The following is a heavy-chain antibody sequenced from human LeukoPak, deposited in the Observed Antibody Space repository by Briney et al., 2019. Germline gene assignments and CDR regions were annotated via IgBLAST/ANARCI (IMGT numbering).Heavy chain of an antibody. CDR1: GYSFTSYW. D-gene: IGHD3-10*01. CDR3: ARRIYYGSGSYYFDY. J-gene: IGHJ4*02. V-gene: IGHV5-51*01. Sequence: GESPKISCKGSGYSFTSYWIGWVRQMPGKGLEWMGIIYPGDPDTRYSPSFQGQVTISADKSISTAYLQWSSLKASDTAMYYCARRIYYGSGSYYFDYWGQGTLVTVSS. CDR2: IYPGDPDT.